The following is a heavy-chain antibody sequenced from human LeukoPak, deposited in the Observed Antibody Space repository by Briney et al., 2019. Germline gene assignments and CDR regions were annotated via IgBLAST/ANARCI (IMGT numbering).Heavy chain of an antibody. CDR2: ISSSSSYI. CDR3: AKGRGLNYYYYGMDV. Sequence: GGSLRLSCAASGFTFSSYSMNWVRQAPGKGLEWVSSISSSSSYIYYADSVKGRFTISRDNAKNSLYLQMNSLRAEDTALYYCAKGRGLNYYYYGMDVWGQGTTVTVSS. D-gene: IGHD3-10*01. CDR1: GFTFSSYS. V-gene: IGHV3-21*04. J-gene: IGHJ6*02.